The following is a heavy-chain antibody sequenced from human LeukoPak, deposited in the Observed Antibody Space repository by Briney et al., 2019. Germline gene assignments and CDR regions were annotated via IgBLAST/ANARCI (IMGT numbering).Heavy chain of an antibody. CDR1: GGSISSTNYY. J-gene: IGHJ3*02. D-gene: IGHD6-6*01. Sequence: SETLSLTCTVSGGSISSTNYYWGWIRQPPGKGLEWIGSIYYSGNTYYTPSLKSRVTISVDTSKNQFSLKLNSVTAADTAVFYCARLWRSRKTFDIWGQGTMVTVSS. CDR2: IYYSGNT. V-gene: IGHV4-39*01. CDR3: ARLWRSRKTFDI.